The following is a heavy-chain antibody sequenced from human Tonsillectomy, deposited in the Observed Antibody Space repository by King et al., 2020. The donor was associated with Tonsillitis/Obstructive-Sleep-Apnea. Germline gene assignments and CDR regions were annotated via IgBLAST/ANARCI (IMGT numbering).Heavy chain of an antibody. CDR3: ARDEVYGSGSCGT. Sequence: VQLVESGGDSVQPGGSLRLSCTASGFTFTNHWMHWVRQVLGKGLEWVSRIKGDGSGPSYADSVNGRFTISRDNAKNTLYLQMNSLRDEDTAVYYCARDEVYGSGSCGTWGQGTLVTVSS. J-gene: IGHJ5*02. CDR1: GFTFTNHW. CDR2: IKGDGSGP. V-gene: IGHV3-74*01. D-gene: IGHD3-10*01.